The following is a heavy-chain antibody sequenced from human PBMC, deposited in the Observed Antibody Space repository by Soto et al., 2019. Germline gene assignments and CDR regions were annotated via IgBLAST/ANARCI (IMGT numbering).Heavy chain of an antibody. CDR1: GVTLSGYA. V-gene: IGHV3-64*01. J-gene: IGHJ6*03. Sequence: EVQLAESGGGLAQPGGSLRLSCAAYGVTLSGYAMDWVRQAPGKGLEYVSGISSNGVGTYYANSVQGRFTISRDNSKNTVYLQMGSLRPEDMAVYYCARRARPDFYYMDVWGKGTTVTVSS. CDR3: ARRARPDFYYMDV. D-gene: IGHD6-6*01. CDR2: ISSNGVGT.